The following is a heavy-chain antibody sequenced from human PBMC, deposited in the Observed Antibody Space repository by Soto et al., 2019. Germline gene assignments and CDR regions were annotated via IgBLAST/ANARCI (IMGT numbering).Heavy chain of an antibody. V-gene: IGHV2-5*01. J-gene: IGHJ4*02. Sequence: QITLKESGPTLVKPTQTLTLTCTFSGFSLSTTGVAVGWIRQPPGKALKWLALIYWNDDKRYSPSLQSRLTITKDTYKNQVVLTMTNMDPVDTATYYCAHSTNGYGGTVLLYWGQGTLVTVSS. CDR1: GFSLSTTGVA. CDR2: IYWNDDK. CDR3: AHSTNGYGGTVLLY. D-gene: IGHD5-12*01.